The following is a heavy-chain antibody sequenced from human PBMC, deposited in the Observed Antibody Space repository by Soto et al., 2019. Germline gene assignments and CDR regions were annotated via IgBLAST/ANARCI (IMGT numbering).Heavy chain of an antibody. J-gene: IGHJ5*02. D-gene: IGHD3-3*01. CDR3: AKERLRFLEWLRRTNWFDP. Sequence: GESLKISCAASGFTFSSYAMSWVRQAPGKGLEWVSAISGSGGSTYYADSVKGRFTISRDNSKNTLYLQMNSLRAEDTAVYYCAKERLRFLEWLRRTNWFDPWGQGTLVTVSS. CDR2: ISGSGGST. CDR1: GFTFSSYA. V-gene: IGHV3-23*01.